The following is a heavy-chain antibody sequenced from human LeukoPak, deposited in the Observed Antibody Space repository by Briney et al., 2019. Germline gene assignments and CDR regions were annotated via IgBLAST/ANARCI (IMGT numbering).Heavy chain of an antibody. CDR3: ARDVHGDYGSGWFDP. CDR1: VCTFNNSA. CDR2: IMPLFGTA. D-gene: IGHD4-17*01. J-gene: IGHJ5*02. Sequence: SVKVSCKTSVCTFNNSAISWVRQAPGQGLEWLGGIMPLFGTAGYAQKFQGRVTITKDESTRTVYLELTSLTSDDTAVYYCARDVHGDYGSGWFDPWGQGTLVSVSS. V-gene: IGHV1-69*05.